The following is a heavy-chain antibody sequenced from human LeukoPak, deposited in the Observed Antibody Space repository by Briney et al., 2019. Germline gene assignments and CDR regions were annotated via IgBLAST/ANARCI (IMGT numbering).Heavy chain of an antibody. D-gene: IGHD6-19*01. CDR1: GLTFSSYA. CDR3: AKGPSGLTEYFQH. J-gene: IGHJ1*01. V-gene: IGHV3-23*01. CDR2: ISGSGGST. Sequence: GGSLRLSCAASGLTFSSYAMSWVRQAPGKGLEWVSAISGSGGSTYYADSVKGRFTISRDNSKNTLYLQMNSLRAEDTAVYYCAKGPSGLTEYFQHWGQGTLVTVSS.